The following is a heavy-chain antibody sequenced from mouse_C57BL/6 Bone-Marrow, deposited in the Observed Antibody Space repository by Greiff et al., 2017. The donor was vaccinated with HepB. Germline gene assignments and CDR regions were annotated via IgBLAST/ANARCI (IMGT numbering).Heavy chain of an antibody. CDR2: FYPGSGSI. D-gene: IGHD2-5*01. CDR1: GFTFTEYT. V-gene: IGHV1-62-2*01. Sequence: VQGVESGAELVKPGASVKLSCKASGFTFTEYTIHWVKQRSGQGLEWIGWFYPGSGSIKYNEKFKDKATLTADKSSNTDCMELSRLTSEDAAVYFCARREDYSNYVGAMDYWGQGTSVTVSS. J-gene: IGHJ4*01. CDR3: ARREDYSNYVGAMDY.